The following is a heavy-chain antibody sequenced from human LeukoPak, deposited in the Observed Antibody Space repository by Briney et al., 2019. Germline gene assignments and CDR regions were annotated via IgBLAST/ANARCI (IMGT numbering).Heavy chain of an antibody. D-gene: IGHD3-16*02. CDR1: GGSISSYY. CDR2: IYYSGST. V-gene: IGHV4-59*01. J-gene: IGHJ4*02. Sequence: SETLSLTCTVSGGSISSYYWRWIRQPPGKGLEWIGYIYYSGSTSYNPSLKSRVTMSVDTSKNQLSLKLSSVTAADTAVYYCARSYPGYYFDYWGQGTLVTVSS. CDR3: ARSYPGYYFDY.